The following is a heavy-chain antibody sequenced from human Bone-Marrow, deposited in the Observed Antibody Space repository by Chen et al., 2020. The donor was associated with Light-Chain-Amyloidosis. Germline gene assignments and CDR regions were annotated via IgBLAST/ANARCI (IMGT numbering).Heavy chain of an antibody. J-gene: IGHJ6*02. V-gene: IGHV4-30-4*01. CDR2: IYSSGST. CDR1: GVSINSGDYY. D-gene: IGHD3-3*01. CDR3: ARDMGVALEGYYHGVDV. Sequence: QVQLLESGPELVKPSQTLSLTCTVSGVSINSGDYYWSWIRHSPGKGLEWIGYIYSSGSTYYNPSLKSRVTMSLDTSKNQFSLKLTSLTAADTAVYYCARDMGVALEGYYHGVDVWGQGTTVTVSS.